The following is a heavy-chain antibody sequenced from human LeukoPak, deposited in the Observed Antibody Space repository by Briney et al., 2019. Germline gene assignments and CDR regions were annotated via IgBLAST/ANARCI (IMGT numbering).Heavy chain of an antibody. J-gene: IGHJ4*02. D-gene: IGHD2-2*01. CDR1: GESFSDYY. CDR3: AREDQDIVVVPAAYFDY. V-gene: IGHV4-34*01. CDR2: INHSGST. Sequence: SETLSLTCAVHGESFSDYYWSWIRQPPGKGLEWIGEINHSGSTNYNPSLKSRVTISVDTSKNQFSLKLSSVTAADTAVYYCAREDQDIVVVPAAYFDYWGQGTLVTVSS.